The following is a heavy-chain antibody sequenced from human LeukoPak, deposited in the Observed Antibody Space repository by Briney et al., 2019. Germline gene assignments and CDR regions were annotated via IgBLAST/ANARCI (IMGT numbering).Heavy chain of an antibody. J-gene: IGHJ4*02. D-gene: IGHD1-1*01. V-gene: IGHV3-48*03. CDR1: GFTFSNYE. Sequence: GGSLRLSCAASGFTFSNYEMNWVRQAPGKGLEWVSHISSSGSTINYADSVKGRFTISRDNAKKSLHLQMNSLRVEDTAVYYCAKAPTTATTRGFDYWGQGTLVTVSS. CDR2: ISSSGSTI. CDR3: AKAPTTATTRGFDY.